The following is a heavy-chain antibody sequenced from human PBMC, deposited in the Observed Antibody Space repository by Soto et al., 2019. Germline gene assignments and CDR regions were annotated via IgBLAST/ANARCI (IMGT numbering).Heavy chain of an antibody. CDR3: ARVYTVTTPRYSYGLDV. J-gene: IGHJ6*02. CDR2: IFDSVST. D-gene: IGHD4-17*01. CDR1: GGSISPYY. V-gene: IGHV4-59*01. Sequence: QVQLQESGPGLVKPSEPLSLTCTVSGGSISPYYWSWIRQPPGKGLEWVGYIFDSVSTKYNPSLKSRVSMSVDTSTNQLSLNLTSVSAADTDVYYCARVYTVTTPRYSYGLDVWGHGTTVTVSS.